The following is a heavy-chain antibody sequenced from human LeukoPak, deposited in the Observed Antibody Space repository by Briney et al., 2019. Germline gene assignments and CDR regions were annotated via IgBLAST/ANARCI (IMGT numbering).Heavy chain of an antibody. D-gene: IGHD2-2*01. CDR2: TYYRSKWSN. CDR1: GDSVSSNTAV. V-gene: IGHV6-1*01. J-gene: IGHJ4*02. Sequence: SQTLSLTCAISGDSVSSNTAVWNWISQSPSRGLEWLGRTYYRSKWSNNYAVSVKSRIIINSDTSENQFSLQLNSMTPEDTAVYYCARGDQAFDYWGQGTLVTVSS. CDR3: ARGDQAFDY.